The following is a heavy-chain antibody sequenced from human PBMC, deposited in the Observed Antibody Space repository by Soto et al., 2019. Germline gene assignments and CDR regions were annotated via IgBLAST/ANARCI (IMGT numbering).Heavy chain of an antibody. CDR2: ISGSGGST. Sequence: GGSLRLSCAASGFTFSSYGMSWVRQAPGKGLEWVSVISGSGGSTYYADSVEGRFTISRDNSKNTLHLQMNSLTAEDTAIYYCAKANTIFGVAIEDHSYYYGMDVWGQGTTVTVSS. V-gene: IGHV3-23*01. J-gene: IGHJ6*02. D-gene: IGHD3-3*01. CDR1: GFTFSSYG. CDR3: AKANTIFGVAIEDHSYYYGMDV.